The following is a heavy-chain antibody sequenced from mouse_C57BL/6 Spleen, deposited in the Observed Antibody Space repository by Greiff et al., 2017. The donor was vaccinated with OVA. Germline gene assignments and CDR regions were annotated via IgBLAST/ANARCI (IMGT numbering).Heavy chain of an antibody. V-gene: IGHV1-64*01. Sequence: QVQLQQPGAELVKPGASVKLSCKASGYTFTSYWMHWVKQRPGQGLEWIGIIHPNSGSTNYNEKFKSKATLTVDKSSSTAYMQLSSLTSEDSAVYYCARDYGNFYAMDYWGQGTSVTVSS. D-gene: IGHD2-1*01. CDR2: IHPNSGST. J-gene: IGHJ4*01. CDR3: ARDYGNFYAMDY. CDR1: GYTFTSYW.